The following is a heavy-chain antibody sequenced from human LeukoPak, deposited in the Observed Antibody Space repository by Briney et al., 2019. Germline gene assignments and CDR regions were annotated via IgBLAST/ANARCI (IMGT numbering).Heavy chain of an antibody. CDR2: IIPIFGTA. J-gene: IGHJ3*02. CDR3: ARVSSTNLLWFGELAAQNDAFDI. CDR1: GGTFSSYA. D-gene: IGHD3-10*01. V-gene: IGHV1-69*06. Sequence: SVTVSCKASGGTFSSYAISWVRQAPGQGLEWMGRIIPIFGTANYAQKFQGRVTITADKSTSTAYMELSSLRSEDTAVYYCARVSSTNLLWFGELAAQNDAFDIWGRGTMVTVSS.